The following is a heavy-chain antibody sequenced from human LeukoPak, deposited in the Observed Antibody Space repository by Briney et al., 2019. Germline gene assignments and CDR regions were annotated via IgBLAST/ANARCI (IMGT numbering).Heavy chain of an antibody. Sequence: GAPVRLSCKASGYTFTTSAMHWVRQAPGQSLEWMGWINGGSGGTKYSQKFQGRVTFTRDTSASTAYMALSSLRFEDTAVLFCARDQSLGSYPDYWGQGTLVTVSS. CDR2: INGGSGGT. CDR3: ARDQSLGSYPDY. CDR1: GYTFTTSA. V-gene: IGHV1-3*01. D-gene: IGHD3-10*01. J-gene: IGHJ4*02.